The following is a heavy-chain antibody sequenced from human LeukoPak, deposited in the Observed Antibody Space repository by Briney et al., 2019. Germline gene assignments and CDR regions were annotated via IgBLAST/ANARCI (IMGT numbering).Heavy chain of an antibody. CDR1: GGSIRSYY. CDR3: ARGPVPPSPEYNWFDP. Sequence: SETLSLTCSVSGGSIRSYYWSWIRQPPGKGLEWIGYIYHSGSTDYNPSLKSRVTISLDTSKNQFSLKLSSVTAADTAVYYCARGPVPPSPEYNWFDPWGQGTLVTVSS. V-gene: IGHV4-59*01. CDR2: IYHSGST. J-gene: IGHJ5*02.